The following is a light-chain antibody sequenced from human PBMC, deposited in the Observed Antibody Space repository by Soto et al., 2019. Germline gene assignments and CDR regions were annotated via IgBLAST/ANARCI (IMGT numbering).Light chain of an antibody. CDR1: SSNVGAYNY. CDR2: AVS. V-gene: IGLV2-11*01. Sequence: QSALTQPRSVSGSPGQSVTISCTGTSSNVGAYNYVSWYQQYPGKGPRLMIYAVSKWPSGVPDRFSGSKSGNTASLTISGLQAEDEADYYCCSYAGNSLWVFGGGTKLTVL. J-gene: IGLJ3*02. CDR3: CSYAGNSLWV.